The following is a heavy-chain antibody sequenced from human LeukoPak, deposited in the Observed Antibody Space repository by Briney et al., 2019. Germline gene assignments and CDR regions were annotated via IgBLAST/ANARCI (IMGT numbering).Heavy chain of an antibody. D-gene: IGHD3-22*01. J-gene: IGHJ4*02. Sequence: GGSLRLSCAASGFTFSSYGMHWVRQAPGKGLEWVAVIWYDGSNKYYADSVKGRFTISRDNSKNTLYLQMNSLRAEDTAVYYCAREGEPYYYDSSGYSPDYWGQGTLVTVSS. V-gene: IGHV3-33*08. CDR3: AREGEPYYYDSSGYSPDY. CDR1: GFTFSSYG. CDR2: IWYDGSNK.